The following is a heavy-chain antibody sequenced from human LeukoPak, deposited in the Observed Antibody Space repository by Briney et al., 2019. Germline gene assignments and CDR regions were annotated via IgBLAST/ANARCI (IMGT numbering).Heavy chain of an antibody. V-gene: IGHV3-23*01. D-gene: IGHD3-3*01. CDR1: GFTFSSYA. J-gene: IGHJ2*01. Sequence: GFLRLSCAASGFTFSSYAMSWVRQAPGKGLEWVSGISGSGGSTYYADSVKGRFTISRDNSKNTLYLQMNSLRAEDTAVYYCAKDGFLVPRYFDLWSRGTLVTVSS. CDR3: AKDGFLVPRYFDL. CDR2: ISGSGGST.